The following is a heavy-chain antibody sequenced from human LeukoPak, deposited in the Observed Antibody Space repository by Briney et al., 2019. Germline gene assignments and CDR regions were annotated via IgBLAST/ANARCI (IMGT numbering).Heavy chain of an antibody. J-gene: IGHJ4*02. CDR1: GGSISSYY. CDR3: AREEEGCYFDF. D-gene: IGHD2-15*01. V-gene: IGHV4-59*01. Sequence: SETLSLTCTVSGGSISSYYWSWIRQPPGKGLEWIGYIYYSGSTNYNPSLKSRVTISVDTSKDQFSLKLSSVTAADTAVYYCAREEEGCYFDFWGQGTLVPVSS. CDR2: IYYSGST.